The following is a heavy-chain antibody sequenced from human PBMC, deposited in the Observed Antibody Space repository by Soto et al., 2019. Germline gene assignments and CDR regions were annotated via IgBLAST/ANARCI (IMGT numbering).Heavy chain of an antibody. Sequence: QVQLVQSGAEVKKPGASVKVSCKVSGYTLTELSMHWVRQAPGKGLEWMGGFDPEDGETIYAQKFKGRGTMTEDTSTDTAYMELSSLRSEDTAVYYCATGEEGGIAAAVPYWGQGTLVTVSS. J-gene: IGHJ4*02. V-gene: IGHV1-24*01. CDR2: FDPEDGET. CDR3: ATGEEGGIAAAVPY. CDR1: GYTLTELS. D-gene: IGHD6-13*01.